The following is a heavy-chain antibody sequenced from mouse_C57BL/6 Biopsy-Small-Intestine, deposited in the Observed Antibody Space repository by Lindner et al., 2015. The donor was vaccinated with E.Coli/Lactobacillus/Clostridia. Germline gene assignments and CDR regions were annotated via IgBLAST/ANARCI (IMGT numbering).Heavy chain of an antibody. CDR3: ATGNYGGDYFDY. Sequence: VQLQESGGGLVKPGGSLKLSCAASGFTFSDFGLHWVRQVPGKGLEWVASISSDSTTIYYADTVKGRFTISRDNAKNTLFLQMTSLRSEDTAMYYCATGNYGGDYFDYWGQGTTLTVSS. CDR2: ISSDSTTI. D-gene: IGHD2-1*01. J-gene: IGHJ2*01. CDR1: GFTFSDFG. V-gene: IGHV5-17*01.